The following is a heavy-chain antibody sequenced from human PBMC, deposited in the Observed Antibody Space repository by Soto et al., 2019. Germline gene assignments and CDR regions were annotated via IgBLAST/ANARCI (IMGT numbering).Heavy chain of an antibody. D-gene: IGHD1-20*01. V-gene: IGHV4-34*01. Sequence: PATTLSLTCVVNGWSFSDHYWNWIRTSPGKGLEWIGEINQSGSTNYNPSLKSRVTISIDTSKNQFSLKLSSVTAADTAVYYCARRPPARITGIMSFDPWGQGTLVTVSS. CDR3: ARRPPARITGIMSFDP. CDR2: INQSGST. J-gene: IGHJ5*02. CDR1: GWSFSDHY.